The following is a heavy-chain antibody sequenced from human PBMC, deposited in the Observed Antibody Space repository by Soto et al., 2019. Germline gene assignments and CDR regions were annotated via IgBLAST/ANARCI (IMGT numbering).Heavy chain of an antibody. CDR3: VRDGSLLGLAR. J-gene: IGHJ4*02. CDR1: GFTFKNYN. D-gene: IGHD3-10*01. Sequence: EVQLVESGGGLVKPGESLRLSCVASGFTFKNYNMNWDRQAPGKGLQWVSSIGGTDTFTYYADSVKGRSCISRDNAKSSLFLQMNSLRAEETAVYFCVRDGSLLGLARWGQVTLVTVSA. CDR2: IGGTDTFT. V-gene: IGHV3-21*01.